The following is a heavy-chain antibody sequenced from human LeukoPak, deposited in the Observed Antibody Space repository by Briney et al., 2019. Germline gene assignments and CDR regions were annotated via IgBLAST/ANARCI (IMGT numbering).Heavy chain of an antibody. Sequence: SETLSLTCTVSGGSISSGGYYWSWIRQHPGKGLEWIGYIYYSRSTYYNPSLKSRVTISVDTSKNQFSLKLSSVTAADTAVYYCARGIAVAGLDYFDYWGQGTLVTVSS. V-gene: IGHV4-31*03. D-gene: IGHD6-19*01. CDR1: GGSISSGGYY. CDR3: ARGIAVAGLDYFDY. CDR2: IYYSRST. J-gene: IGHJ4*02.